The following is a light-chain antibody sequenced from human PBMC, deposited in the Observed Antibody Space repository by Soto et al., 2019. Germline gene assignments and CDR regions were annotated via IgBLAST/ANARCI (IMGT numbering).Light chain of an antibody. CDR1: SSNIGSHI. Sequence: QSVLTQPPSASGAPGQRVTISCSGSSSNIGSHIVNWYQQVPGTAPKHLIYTNNQRPSGVPDRFSGSKSGTSASLAISGLQSEDEADYYCAAWDDSAFGVVFGGGTKLTVL. CDR3: AAWDDSAFGVV. J-gene: IGLJ2*01. CDR2: TNN. V-gene: IGLV1-44*01.